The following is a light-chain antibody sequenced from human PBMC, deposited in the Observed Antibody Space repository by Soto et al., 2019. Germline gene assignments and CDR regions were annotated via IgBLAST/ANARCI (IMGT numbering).Light chain of an antibody. J-gene: IGLJ3*02. CDR1: KLGNKY. CDR2: KDR. Sequence: SYELTQPPSVSVSPGQTASITCSGDKLGNKYACWYQQKPGQSPVLVIYKDRKRPSGIPERFSGSNSGNTATLTISGTQAMDEADYYCQVWDTSTTVFGGGTKLTVL. V-gene: IGLV3-1*01. CDR3: QVWDTSTTV.